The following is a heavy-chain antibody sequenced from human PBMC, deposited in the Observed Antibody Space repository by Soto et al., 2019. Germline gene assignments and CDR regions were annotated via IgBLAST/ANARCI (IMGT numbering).Heavy chain of an antibody. Sequence: GGSLRLSCEASGYNFGHYAMHWVRQAPGKGLEWLAIISLEGSNKYSAKAVKDRFTISRDNSKSTLYLQMKNLRPEDKAVYYCEKYGATPGAARFLDSWGQGTPVTVSS. D-gene: IGHD2-15*01. CDR3: EKYGATPGAARFLDS. V-gene: IGHV3-30*18. J-gene: IGHJ4*02. CDR2: ISLEGSNK. CDR1: GYNFGHYA.